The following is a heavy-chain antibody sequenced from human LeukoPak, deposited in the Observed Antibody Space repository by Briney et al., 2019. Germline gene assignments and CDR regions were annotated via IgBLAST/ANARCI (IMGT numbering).Heavy chain of an antibody. V-gene: IGHV3-23*01. J-gene: IGHJ4*02. D-gene: IGHD6-13*01. CDR1: GNYW. Sequence: GGSLRLSCAASGNYWMHWVRQAPGEGLEWVSAISGSGGSTFYADSVKGRFTISRDNSKNTLYLQMNSLRAEDTAVYYCAKAREAYSSNYYFDYWGQGTLVTVSS. CDR2: ISGSGGST. CDR3: AKAREAYSSNYYFDY.